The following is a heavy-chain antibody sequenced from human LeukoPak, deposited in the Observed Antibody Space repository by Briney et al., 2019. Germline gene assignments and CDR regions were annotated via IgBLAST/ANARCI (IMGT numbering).Heavy chain of an antibody. CDR1: GFTFSSYA. J-gene: IGHJ4*02. CDR2: ISGSGGST. D-gene: IGHD4-17*01. CDR3: AKVGDGDYYLDY. Sequence: GGSLRLSCAASGFTFSSYAMSWVRQAPGKGLEWVSGISGSGGSTYYADSVKGRFTISRDNSKNTLYLQMNSLRAEDTAVYYCAKVGDGDYYLDYWGQGTLVTVSS. V-gene: IGHV3-23*01.